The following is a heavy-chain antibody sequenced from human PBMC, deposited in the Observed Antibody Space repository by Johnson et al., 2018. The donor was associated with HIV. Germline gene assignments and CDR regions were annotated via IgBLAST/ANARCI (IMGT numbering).Heavy chain of an antibody. CDR3: AKTRLRFLEWYDAFDI. V-gene: IGHV3-33*06. CDR1: GFTFSSYG. J-gene: IGHJ3*02. CDR2: IWYDGSNK. Sequence: QVQLMESGGGVVQPGRSLRLSCAASGFTFSSYGMHWVRQAPGKGLEWVAVIWYDGSNKYYADSVKGRFTISRDNSKNTLYLQMNSLRAEDTAVYYCAKTRLRFLEWYDAFDIWGQGTMVTVSS. D-gene: IGHD3-3*01.